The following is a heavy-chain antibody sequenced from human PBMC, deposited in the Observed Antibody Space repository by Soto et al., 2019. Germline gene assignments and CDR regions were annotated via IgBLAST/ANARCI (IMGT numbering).Heavy chain of an antibody. V-gene: IGHV3-30-3*01. CDR2: ISYDGNNK. D-gene: IGHD2-15*01. Sequence: GGSLRLSCAASGFTFSSYAMHWVRQAPGKGLEWVAVISYDGNNKYYADSVKGRFTISRDNSKNTLYLQMNSLRVEDTAVYYCARDPLLDIVVVVAATGKYGMDVWGQGTTVTVSS. CDR1: GFTFSSYA. CDR3: ARDPLLDIVVVVAATGKYGMDV. J-gene: IGHJ6*02.